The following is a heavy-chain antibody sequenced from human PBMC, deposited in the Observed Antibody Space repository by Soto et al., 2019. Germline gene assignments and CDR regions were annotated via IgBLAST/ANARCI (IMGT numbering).Heavy chain of an antibody. CDR1: GGTFSSYT. CDR2: IIPILGIA. D-gene: IGHD6-19*01. CDR3: ARDPSTGYSSGWYYSY. Sequence: QVQLVQSGAEVKKPGSSVKVSCKASGGTFSSYTISWVRQAPGQGLEWMGRIIPILGIANNAQKFQGRVTITADKSTSTAYMELSSLISEDTAVYYCARDPSTGYSSGWYYSYWGQGTLVTVSS. J-gene: IGHJ4*02. V-gene: IGHV1-69*08.